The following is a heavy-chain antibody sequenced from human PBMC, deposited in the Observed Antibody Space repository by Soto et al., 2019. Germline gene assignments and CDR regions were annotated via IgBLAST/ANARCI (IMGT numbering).Heavy chain of an antibody. V-gene: IGHV4-34*01. D-gene: IGHD2-8*01. CDR1: GGSFSGYY. Sequence: SETLSLTCAVYGGSFSGYYWSWIRQPPGKGLEWIGEINHSGSTNYNPSLKSRVTISVDTSKNQFSLKLSSVTAADTAVYYCARTNAYYYYYMDVWGKGTTVTVSS. J-gene: IGHJ6*03. CDR3: ARTNAYYYYYMDV. CDR2: INHSGST.